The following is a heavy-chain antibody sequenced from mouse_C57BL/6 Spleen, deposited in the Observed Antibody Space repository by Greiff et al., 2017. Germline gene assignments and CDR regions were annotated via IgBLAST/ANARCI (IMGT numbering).Heavy chain of an antibody. V-gene: IGHV5-17*01. CDR2: ISSGSSTI. J-gene: IGHJ1*03. Sequence: EVQVVESGGGLVKPGGSLKLSCAASGFTFSDYGMHWVRQAPEKGLEWVAYISSGSSTIYYADTVKGRFTLSRDNAKNTLFLQMTSLRSEDTAMYYCARDCAYWYFDDWGKGTTVTVSS. CDR3: ARDCAYWYFDD. CDR1: GFTFSDYG.